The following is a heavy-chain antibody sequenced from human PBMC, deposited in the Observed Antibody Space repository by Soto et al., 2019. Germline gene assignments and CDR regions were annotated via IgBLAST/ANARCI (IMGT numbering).Heavy chain of an antibody. CDR1: GFTFSSYA. J-gene: IGHJ5*02. V-gene: IGHV3-23*01. CDR3: VKVSTFYDILTGYYSTNFFDP. CDR2: ISGGGDDT. Sequence: PGGSLRLSCTASGFTFSSYAMSWVRQAPGKGLEWVSSISGGGDDTNYADSVKGRFTTSRDNSKNTLYLQMNSLRPEDTAVYYCVKVSTFYDILTGYYSTNFFDPWGQGTLVTVSS. D-gene: IGHD3-9*01.